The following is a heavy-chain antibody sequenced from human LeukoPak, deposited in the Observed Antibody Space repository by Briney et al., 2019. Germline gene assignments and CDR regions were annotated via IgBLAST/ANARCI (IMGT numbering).Heavy chain of an antibody. V-gene: IGHV3-7*01. J-gene: IGHJ4*02. CDR2: INGDGSIE. CDR1: GFTFSSYW. Sequence: GGSLRLSCAASGFTFSSYWMTCARQAPGKGLEWVSNINGDGSIENYVHSVRGRFSIFRDNAKDALYLQMNSLRVDDTAIYYCARDPIVGDTGGGDYWGQGTLVTVSS. D-gene: IGHD1-26*01. CDR3: ARDPIVGDTGGGDY.